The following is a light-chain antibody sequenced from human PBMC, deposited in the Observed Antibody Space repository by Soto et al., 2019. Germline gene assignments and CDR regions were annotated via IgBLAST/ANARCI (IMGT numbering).Light chain of an antibody. Sequence: EILFTQSPCTLSLSPGERATLSCRASQRVSSSSLAWYQHKPGQSPRLLIFGVSSRATDIPDRFSGSGSGTDFTLTINRLEPEDFAVYYCQQYSISSTFGQGTKVDI. V-gene: IGKV3-20*01. CDR1: QRVSSSS. CDR2: GVS. CDR3: QQYSISST. J-gene: IGKJ1*01.